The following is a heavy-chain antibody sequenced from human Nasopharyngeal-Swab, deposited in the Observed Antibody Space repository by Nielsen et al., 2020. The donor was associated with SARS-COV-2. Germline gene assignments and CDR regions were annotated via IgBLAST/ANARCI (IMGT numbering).Heavy chain of an antibody. D-gene: IGHD3-3*01. Sequence: GESLKISCAASGFTFSSYAMSWVRQAPGKGLGWVSGISSTGGSTYYADSVKGRFTISRDNSKNTLYVQMNSLRAEDTAVYYCAPRAFGVGKGRGMDVWGQGTTVTVSS. CDR1: GFTFSSYA. J-gene: IGHJ6*02. V-gene: IGHV3-23*01. CDR2: ISSTGGST. CDR3: APRAFGVGKGRGMDV.